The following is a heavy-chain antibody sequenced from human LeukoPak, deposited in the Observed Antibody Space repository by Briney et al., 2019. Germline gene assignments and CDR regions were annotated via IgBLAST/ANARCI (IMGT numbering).Heavy chain of an antibody. CDR2: INRSSGST. V-gene: IGHV1-46*01. D-gene: IGHD6-13*01. J-gene: IGHJ4*02. Sequence: ASVKVSCKASGYSFSSYYMQWVRQAPGQGLEWMGIINRSSGSTSYAQKFQGRVTMTRDTSTSTVYMDLTRLRSEDTAIYYCARDGRPRAAAALSSDHWGQGTLVTVSS. CDR1: GYSFSSYY. CDR3: ARDGRPRAAAALSSDH.